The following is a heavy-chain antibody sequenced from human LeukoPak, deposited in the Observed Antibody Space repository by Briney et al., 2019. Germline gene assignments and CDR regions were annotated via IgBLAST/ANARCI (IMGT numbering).Heavy chain of an antibody. CDR1: GGTFSSYA. D-gene: IGHD3-22*01. V-gene: IGHV1-69*05. CDR3: ARGTYYYDSSGYSSFDY. CDR2: IIPIFGTA. J-gene: IGHJ4*02. Sequence: ASVKVSCKASGGTFSSYAISWVRQAPGQGFEWMGGIIPIFGTANYAQKFQGRVTITTDESTSTAYMELSSLRSEDTAVYYCARGTYYYDSSGYSSFDYWGQGTLVTVSS.